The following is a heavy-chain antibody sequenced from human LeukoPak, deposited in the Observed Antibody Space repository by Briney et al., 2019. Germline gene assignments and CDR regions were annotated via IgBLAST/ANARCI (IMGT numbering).Heavy chain of an antibody. CDR2: TWGSSTSI. V-gene: IGHV3-48*01. CDR3: AKGDKPVIAMVKFDY. D-gene: IGHD5-18*01. J-gene: IGHJ4*01. Sequence: PGGSLRLSCLASGFTFGDYSMNWVRQAPGRGLEWISYTWGSSTSIYYADSVRGRFTISRDDAKNLLYLQMNSLRAEDTAVYYCAKGDKPVIAMVKFDYWGHGTLVTVSS. CDR1: GFTFGDYS.